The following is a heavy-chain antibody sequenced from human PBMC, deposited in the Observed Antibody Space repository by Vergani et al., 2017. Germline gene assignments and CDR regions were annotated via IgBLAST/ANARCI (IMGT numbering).Heavy chain of an antibody. CDR2: IIPIFGTA. CDR3: ARGDASAEYGDYQYYYYGMDV. Sequence: QVQLVQSGAEVKKPGSSVKVSCKASGGTFSSYAISWVRQAPGQGLEWMGRIIPIFGTANYAQKFQRRVTITADESTSTAYMELSSLRSEETAVYYCARGDASAEYGDYQYYYYGMDVWGQGTTVTVSS. D-gene: IGHD4-17*01. CDR1: GGTFSSYA. V-gene: IGHV1-69*13. J-gene: IGHJ6*02.